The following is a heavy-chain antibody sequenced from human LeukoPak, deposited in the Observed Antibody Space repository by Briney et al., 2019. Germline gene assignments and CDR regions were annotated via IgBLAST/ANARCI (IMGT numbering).Heavy chain of an antibody. D-gene: IGHD3-9*01. J-gene: IGHJ4*02. V-gene: IGHV3-30*03. CDR1: GFSFSSYG. CDR3: ARDLGGYDILTGSPG. Sequence: PGGSLRLSCAASGFSFSSYGIHWVRQAPGKGLEWVAVMSHEGSYQNYADSVKGRFTISRDNSKNTLYLQMNSLRAEDTAVYYCARDLGGYDILTGSPGWGQGTLVTVSS. CDR2: MSHEGSYQ.